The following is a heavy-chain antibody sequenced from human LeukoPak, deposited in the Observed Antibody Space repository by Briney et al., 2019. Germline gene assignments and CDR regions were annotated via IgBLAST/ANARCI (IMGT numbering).Heavy chain of an antibody. D-gene: IGHD2-2*01. J-gene: IGHJ4*02. CDR2: ISYDGRNI. CDR3: AKGPLRGTAAAIDY. Sequence: PGGSLRLSCAVSGFTFSSYWMHWVRQAPGKGLEWVAVISYDGRNIHYPDSVKGRFTISRDISTDTLWLQMDSLRTEDTAVYYCAKGPLRGTAAAIDYWGQGTLVTVSS. V-gene: IGHV3-30*18. CDR1: GFTFSSYW.